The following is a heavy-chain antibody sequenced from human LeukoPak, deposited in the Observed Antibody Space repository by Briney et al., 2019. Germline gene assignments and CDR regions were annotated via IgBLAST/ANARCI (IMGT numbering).Heavy chain of an antibody. CDR2: ISGSGGST. Sequence: GGSLRLSCAVSGFTFSRYVMSWVRQAPGKGLEWVSSISGSGGSTYYADSVKGRFTISRDNSKNTLYLQMNRLSADDTAVYFCAKYNWNDGDFDSWGQGIRVTVS. D-gene: IGHD1-20*01. CDR1: GFTFSRYV. CDR3: AKYNWNDGDFDS. V-gene: IGHV3-23*01. J-gene: IGHJ4*02.